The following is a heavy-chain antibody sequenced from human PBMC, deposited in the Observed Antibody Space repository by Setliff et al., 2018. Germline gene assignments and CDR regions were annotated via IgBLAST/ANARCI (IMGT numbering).Heavy chain of an antibody. Sequence: KTSETLSLTCTVSGGSISSYYWSWIRQPPGKGLEWIGYIYYSGSTNYNPSLKSRVTISVDTSKNQFSLKLSSVTAADTAVYFCAREARYSSAWYSYYYGMDVWGQGTTVTVSS. D-gene: IGHD6-19*01. V-gene: IGHV4-59*12. CDR2: IYYSGST. J-gene: IGHJ6*02. CDR3: AREARYSSAWYSYYYGMDV. CDR1: GGSISSYY.